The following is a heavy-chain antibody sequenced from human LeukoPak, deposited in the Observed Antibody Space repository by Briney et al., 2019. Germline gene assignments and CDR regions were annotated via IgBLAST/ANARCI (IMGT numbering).Heavy chain of an antibody. J-gene: IGHJ4*02. CDR1: GYTFTGYY. V-gene: IGHV1-2*06. D-gene: IGHD3-16*02. CDR2: INPNSGGT. Sequence: ASVKVSCKASGYTFTGYYMHWVRQAPGQGLEWMGRINPNSGGTNYAQKFQGRVTMTRDTSISTAYMELSRLRSDDTAVYYCARVRGTFGGVIVLFDYWGQGTLVTVSS. CDR3: ARVRGTFGGVIVLFDY.